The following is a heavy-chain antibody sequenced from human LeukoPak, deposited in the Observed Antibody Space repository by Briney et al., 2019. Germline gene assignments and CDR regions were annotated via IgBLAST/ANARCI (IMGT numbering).Heavy chain of an antibody. CDR1: GGSISSSSYY. CDR2: FYYSGST. Sequence: SETLSLTCTVSGGSISSSSYYWGWIRQPPGKGLEWIGSFYYSGSTYYNPSLKSRVTISVDTSKNQFSLKLNSVTAADTAVYYCARDLMISGYGGGPIYYYYYMDVWGKGTTVTISS. D-gene: IGHD5-12*01. CDR3: ARDLMISGYGGGPIYYYYYMDV. J-gene: IGHJ6*03. V-gene: IGHV4-39*07.